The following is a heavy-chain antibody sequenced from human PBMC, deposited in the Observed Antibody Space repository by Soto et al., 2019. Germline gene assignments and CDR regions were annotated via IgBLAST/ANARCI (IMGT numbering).Heavy chain of an antibody. J-gene: IGHJ4*02. CDR1: GFSFTTYW. CDR2: IYPGDSKT. V-gene: IGHV5-51*01. CDR3: ARLPLAAAYSDANS. D-gene: IGHD6-25*01. Sequence: GESLKISCKGSGFSFTTYWIAWVRQMPGKGLEWMGIIYPGDSKTTYSPSFQGQVTISADKSISTAYLQWSSLKASDTAIYYCARLPLAAAYSDANSWGQGTLVTVSS.